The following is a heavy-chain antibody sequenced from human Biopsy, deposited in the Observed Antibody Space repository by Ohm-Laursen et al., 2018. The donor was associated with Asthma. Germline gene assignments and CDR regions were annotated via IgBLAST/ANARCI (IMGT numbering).Heavy chain of an antibody. CDR3: ARCQVGYSSGWSLLLKKIYYAGMDV. Sequence: SVKVSCKAPGGTFSNFAISWVRQAPGQGLEWLGGIMTVFGTTNYAQKFQGRVTITADESTSTAYMEVTSLRSEDTAIYYCARCQVGYSSGWSLLLKKIYYAGMDVWGQGTAVTISS. D-gene: IGHD6-19*01. CDR2: IMTVFGTT. CDR1: GGTFSNFA. J-gene: IGHJ6*02. V-gene: IGHV1-69*13.